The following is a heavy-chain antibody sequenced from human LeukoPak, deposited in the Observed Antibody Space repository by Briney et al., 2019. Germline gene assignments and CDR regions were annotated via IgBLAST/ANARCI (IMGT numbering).Heavy chain of an antibody. J-gene: IGHJ5*02. CDR2: ISGSGGST. CDR3: AKGAYSSSWYRNWFDP. CDR1: GFTFSSYA. V-gene: IGHV3-23*01. Sequence: GGSLRLSCAASGFTFSSYAMSWVRQAPGKGLEWVSAISGSGGSTHYADSVKGRFTISRDNSKNTLYLQMNSLRAEDTAVYYCAKGAYSSSWYRNWFDPWGQGTLVTVSS. D-gene: IGHD6-13*01.